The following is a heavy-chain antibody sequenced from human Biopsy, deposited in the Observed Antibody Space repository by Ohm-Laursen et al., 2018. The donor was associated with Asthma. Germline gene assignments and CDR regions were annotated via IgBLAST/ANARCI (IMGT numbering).Heavy chain of an antibody. CDR2: IWYDGRKK. CDR1: GITFSTYG. Sequence: RSLRLSCTASGITFSTYGMHWVRQAPGKGLEWVSFIWYDGRKKTYADSVKGRFTISRDYSKNTLYLQMHSLRAEDTAVYYCARGDSSNWSHYYFDYWGQGTLVTVSS. CDR3: ARGDSSNWSHYYFDY. V-gene: IGHV3-33*01. D-gene: IGHD3-22*01. J-gene: IGHJ4*02.